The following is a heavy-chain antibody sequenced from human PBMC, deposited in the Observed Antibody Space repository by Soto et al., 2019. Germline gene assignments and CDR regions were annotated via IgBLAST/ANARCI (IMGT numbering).Heavy chain of an antibody. D-gene: IGHD3-9*01. CDR3: ARGGIVRYFDWLSKNWFDP. V-gene: IGHV4-34*01. CDR1: GGSFSGYY. CDR2: INHSGST. Sequence: PSETLSLTCAVYGGSFSGYYWSWIRQPPGKGLEWIGEINHSGSTNYNPSLKSRVTISVDTSKNQFSLKLSSVTAADTAVYYCARGGIVRYFDWLSKNWFDPWGQGTLVTVS. J-gene: IGHJ5*02.